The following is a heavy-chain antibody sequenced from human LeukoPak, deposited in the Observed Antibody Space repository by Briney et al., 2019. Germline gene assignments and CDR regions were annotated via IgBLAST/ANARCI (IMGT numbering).Heavy chain of an antibody. V-gene: IGHV3-48*04. D-gene: IGHD1-26*01. CDR1: GFTFSDNS. J-gene: IGHJ4*02. Sequence: PGGSLRLSCAASGFTFSDNSMDWVRQAPGKGLKWVSYITTSSTTMYYADSVKGRFTISRDNAKNSLDLQMNSLRAEDTAVYYCARGGRYSGSYFDYWGQGTLVTVSS. CDR3: ARGGRYSGSYFDY. CDR2: ITTSSTTM.